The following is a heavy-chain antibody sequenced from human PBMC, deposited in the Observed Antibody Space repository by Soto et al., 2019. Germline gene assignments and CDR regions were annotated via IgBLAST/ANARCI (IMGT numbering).Heavy chain of an antibody. Sequence: PSETLSLTCGVSGGTIRSPDWWTWVRQPPGKGLEWIGEIFQSGSTNYTPSLESRVTISVDKSKNQFSLTLTSVTAADTAVYFCARGRGRHSSGWCWLDPWGQGILVTVSS. J-gene: IGHJ5*02. V-gene: IGHV4-4*02. CDR2: IFQSGST. CDR1: GGTIRSPDW. D-gene: IGHD6-19*01. CDR3: ARGRGRHSSGWCWLDP.